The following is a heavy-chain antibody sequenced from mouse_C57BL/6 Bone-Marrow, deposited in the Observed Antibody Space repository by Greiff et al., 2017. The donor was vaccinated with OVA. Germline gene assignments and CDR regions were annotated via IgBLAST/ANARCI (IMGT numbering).Heavy chain of an antibody. J-gene: IGHJ4*01. Sequence: EVQVVESGGGLVKPGGSLKLSCAASGFTFSSYAMSWVRQTPEKRLEWVATISDGGSYTYYPDNVKGRFTISRDNAKNNLYRQMSHLKSEDTAMYYCAREAGTDYAMDYWGQGTSVTVSS. CDR1: GFTFSSYA. CDR2: ISDGGSYT. D-gene: IGHD4-1*01. V-gene: IGHV5-4*01. CDR3: AREAGTDYAMDY.